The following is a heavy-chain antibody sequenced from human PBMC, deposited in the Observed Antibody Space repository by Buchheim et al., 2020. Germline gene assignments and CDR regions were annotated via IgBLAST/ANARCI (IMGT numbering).Heavy chain of an antibody. D-gene: IGHD6-13*01. CDR2: IIPIFGTA. CDR3: GHRGAGRTWYYFDY. Sequence: QVQLVQSGAEVKKPGSSVKVSCKASGGTFSSYAISWVRQAPGQGLEWMGGIIPIFGTANYAEKFQGRVTITADESTSVIYMELSGLKSDDTAVYFCGHRGAGRTWYYFDYWGQGTL. V-gene: IGHV1-69*01. J-gene: IGHJ4*02. CDR1: GGTFSSYA.